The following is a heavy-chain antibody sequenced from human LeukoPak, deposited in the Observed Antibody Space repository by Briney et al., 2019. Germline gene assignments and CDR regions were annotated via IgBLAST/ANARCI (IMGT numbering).Heavy chain of an antibody. V-gene: IGHV1-69*05. CDR2: IIPIFGTA. CDR3: AREGWFGELGFDDAFDI. J-gene: IGHJ3*02. D-gene: IGHD3-10*01. Sequence: GASVKVSCKASGGTFSSYAISWVRQAPGQGLEWMGGIIPIFGTAKYAQKFQGRVTITTDESTSTAYMELSSLRSEDTAVYYCAREGWFGELGFDDAFDIWGQGTMVTVSS. CDR1: GGTFSSYA.